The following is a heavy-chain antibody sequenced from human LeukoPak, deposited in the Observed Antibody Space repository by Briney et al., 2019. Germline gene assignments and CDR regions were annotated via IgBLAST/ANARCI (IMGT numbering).Heavy chain of an antibody. J-gene: IGHJ5*02. Sequence: GSSVKVSCKASGGTFSSYAISWVRQAPGQGLEWMGGIIPIFGTANYAQKFQGRVTITTDESTSTAYMELSSLRSEDTAVYYCARVEMATINWFDPWGQGTLVTVSS. CDR1: GGTFSSYA. V-gene: IGHV1-69*05. CDR2: IIPIFGTA. D-gene: IGHD5-24*01. CDR3: ARVEMATINWFDP.